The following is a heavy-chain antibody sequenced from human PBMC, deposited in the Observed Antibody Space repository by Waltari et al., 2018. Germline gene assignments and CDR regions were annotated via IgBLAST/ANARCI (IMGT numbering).Heavy chain of an antibody. CDR1: GFPARDSG. CDR2: ISNSADYT. V-gene: IGHV3-48*03. J-gene: IGHJ4*02. CDR3: VSCTYYPLDY. Sequence: EVLLVESGGGFVQPGGSLRLSCAASGFPARDSGMSWVRQAPGKGLEWVAHISNSADYTVYADSVKGRFTISRDNAKKSLFLHMTALRAEDTALYYCVSCTYYPLDYWGQGALVTVSS. D-gene: IGHD3-10*01.